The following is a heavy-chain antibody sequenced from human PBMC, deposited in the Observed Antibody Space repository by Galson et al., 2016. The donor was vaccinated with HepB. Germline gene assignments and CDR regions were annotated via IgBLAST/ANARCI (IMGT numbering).Heavy chain of an antibody. Sequence: SLRLSCAGSGFTFSAFWMHWVRQAPGKGLVWVSQINNYGSSSTYADSVKDRFTISRDNAKNTVFLQMNSLRDEDTGVYYCAIGGYNHNMDVWGKGTTVIVSS. D-gene: IGHD5-24*01. CDR3: AIGGYNHNMDV. CDR1: GFTFSAFW. CDR2: INNYGSSS. V-gene: IGHV3-74*01. J-gene: IGHJ6*03.